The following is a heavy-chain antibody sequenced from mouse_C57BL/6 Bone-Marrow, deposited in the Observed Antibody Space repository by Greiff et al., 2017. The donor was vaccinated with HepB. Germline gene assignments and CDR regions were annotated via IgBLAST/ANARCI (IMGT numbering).Heavy chain of an antibody. V-gene: IGHV1-82*01. D-gene: IGHD3-2*02. J-gene: IGHJ3*01. CDR3: ARDSSGFAWFAY. CDR2: IYPGDGDT. CDR1: GYAFSSSW. Sequence: QVQLKESGPELVKPGASVKISCKASGYAFSSSWMNWVKQRPGKGLEWIGRIYPGDGDTNYNGKFKGKATLTADESSSTAYMQLSSLTSEDSAVYFCARDSSGFAWFAYWGQGTLVTVSA.